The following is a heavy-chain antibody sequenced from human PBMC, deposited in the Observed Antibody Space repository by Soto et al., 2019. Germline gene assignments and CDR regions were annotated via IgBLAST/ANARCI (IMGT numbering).Heavy chain of an antibody. V-gene: IGHV1-18*01. Sequence: QVHLVQSGAEVKKPGASVKVSCKGSGYAFTTYGITWVRQAPGQGLEWMGWISAHNGNTNYAQKLQGRVTVTRDTSTSTADKELRSLSSDDTAVYYGARGRYGDYGGQGALVTVSS. CDR1: GYAFTTYG. CDR3: ARGRYGDY. D-gene: IGHD1-1*01. CDR2: ISAHNGNT. J-gene: IGHJ4*02.